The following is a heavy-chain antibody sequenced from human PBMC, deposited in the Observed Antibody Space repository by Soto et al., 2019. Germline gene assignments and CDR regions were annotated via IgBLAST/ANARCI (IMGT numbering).Heavy chain of an antibody. CDR2: INHSGST. V-gene: IGHV4-34*01. Sequence: PSETLSLTCAVYGGSFSGYYLSWIRQPPGKGLEWIGEINHSGSTNYNPSLKSRVTISVDTSKNQFSLKLSSVTAADTAVYYCARASYDYVWGSYRQRNFDYWGQGTLVTVS. J-gene: IGHJ4*02. D-gene: IGHD3-16*02. CDR3: ARASYDYVWGSYRQRNFDY. CDR1: GGSFSGYY.